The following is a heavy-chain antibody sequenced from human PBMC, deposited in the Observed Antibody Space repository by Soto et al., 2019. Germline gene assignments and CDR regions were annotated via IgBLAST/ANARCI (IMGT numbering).Heavy chain of an antibody. CDR2: VYYTGTI. D-gene: IGHD1-26*01. V-gene: IGHV4-59*01. J-gene: IGHJ5*01. Sequence: SEPQSLSSNVSGVSISGSYWHWLRQATGKGLEWIGFVYYTGTIKYNPSLKSRVTISVDTSRNEFSLRLTSVTTADTAFYFCARDFAGRGAFDPWGPGTLVP. CDR3: ARDFAGRGAFDP. CDR1: GVSISGSY.